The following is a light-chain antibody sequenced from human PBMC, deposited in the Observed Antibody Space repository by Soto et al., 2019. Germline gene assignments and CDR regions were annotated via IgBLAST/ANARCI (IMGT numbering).Light chain of an antibody. CDR1: SSDVGGYNY. CDR2: EVN. Sequence: QSVLTQPPSASGSPGQSVTITCTGTSSDVGGYNYVSWYQQHPSKAPKLMISEVNKRPSGVPDRFSGSKSGNTASPTVSGLQAEDEADYYCSSYSANFWVFGGGTKLTVL. J-gene: IGLJ3*02. V-gene: IGLV2-8*01. CDR3: SSYSANFWV.